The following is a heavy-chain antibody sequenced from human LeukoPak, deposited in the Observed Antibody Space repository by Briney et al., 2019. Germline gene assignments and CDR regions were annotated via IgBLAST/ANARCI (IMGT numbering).Heavy chain of an antibody. CDR1: GFTFSIYT. J-gene: IGHJ4*02. V-gene: IGHV3-23*01. CDR3: VKDFGRNLGGPGY. Sequence: GGSLRLSCAASGFTFSIYTMAWVRQAPGGGLEWVSGISGDGGSTYYADSVKGRFVIPRDNSKSTLYLQMNSLRAEDRAVYCCVKDFGRNLGGPGYWGRGTLVTVSS. CDR2: ISGDGGST. D-gene: IGHD3-10*01.